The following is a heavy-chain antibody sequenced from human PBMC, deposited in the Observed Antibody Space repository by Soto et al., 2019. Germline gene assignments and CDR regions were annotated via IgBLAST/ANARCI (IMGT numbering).Heavy chain of an antibody. J-gene: IGHJ6*02. V-gene: IGHV3-33*01. D-gene: IGHD3-10*02. CDR1: GFTFSSYG. CDR3: ARDKMLGRNYYGMDV. Sequence: GGSLRLSCAASGFTFSSYGMHWVRQAPGKGLEWVADIWYDGSNKYYADSVKGRFTISRDNSKNTLYLQMNSLRAEDTAVYYCARDKMLGRNYYGMDVWGQGTTVTVSS. CDR2: IWYDGSNK.